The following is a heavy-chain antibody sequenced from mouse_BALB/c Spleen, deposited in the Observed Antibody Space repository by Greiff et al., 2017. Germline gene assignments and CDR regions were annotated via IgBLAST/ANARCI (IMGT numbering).Heavy chain of an antibody. V-gene: IGHV2-9*02. D-gene: IGHD2-10*02. Sequence: QVQLQQSGPGLVAPSQSLSITCTVSGFSLTSYGVHWVRQPPGKGLEWLGVIWAGGSTNYNSALMSRLSISKDNSKSQVFLKLNSLQTDDTATYYCAKPMYGNYPYAMDYWGQGTSVTVSS. J-gene: IGHJ4*01. CDR3: AKPMYGNYPYAMDY. CDR2: IWAGGST. CDR1: GFSLTSYG.